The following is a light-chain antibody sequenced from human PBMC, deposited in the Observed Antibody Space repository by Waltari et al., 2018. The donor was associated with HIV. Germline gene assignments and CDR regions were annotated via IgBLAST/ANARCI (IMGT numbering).Light chain of an antibody. J-gene: IGKJ1*01. CDR1: QNIGAF. V-gene: IGKV1-5*03. CDR3: HQYASFSET. Sequence: DIRLTQSPSSLSASAGDRVAITCRAGQNIGAFLAWYQQKPGKPPKLLIFQASSLERGVPSRFSGSVSGSDFTLTINGLQSDDFATYYCHQYASFSETFGQGTKVEL. CDR2: QAS.